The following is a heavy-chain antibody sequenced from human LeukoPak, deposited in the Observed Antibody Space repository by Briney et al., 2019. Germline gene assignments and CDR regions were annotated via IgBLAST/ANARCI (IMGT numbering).Heavy chain of an antibody. CDR3: ARDPPSIAARPDGYYYYYYMDV. J-gene: IGHJ6*03. D-gene: IGHD6-6*01. CDR1: GGSISSGSYY. V-gene: IGHV4-61*02. CDR2: IYTSGST. Sequence: SETLSLTCTVSGGSISSGSYYWRWLRQPAGTGLEWIGRIYTSGSTDYNPSLRSRVTISVDTSKNQFSLKLSSVTAADTAVYYCARDPPSIAARPDGYYYYYYMDVWGKGTTVTVSS.